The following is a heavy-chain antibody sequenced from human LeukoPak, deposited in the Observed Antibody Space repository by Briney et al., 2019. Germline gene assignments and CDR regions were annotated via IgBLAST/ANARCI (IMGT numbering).Heavy chain of an antibody. J-gene: IGHJ5*02. CDR1: GGSFSGYY. CDR3: AQRGDSSFNWFDP. V-gene: IGHV4-34*01. Sequence: SETLSLTCAVYGGSFSGYYWSWIRQPPGKGLEWIGEINHSGSTNYNPSLKSRVTISVDTSKNQFSPKLSSVTAADTAVYYCAQRGDSSFNWFDPWGQGTLVTVSS. D-gene: IGHD3-16*01. CDR2: INHSGST.